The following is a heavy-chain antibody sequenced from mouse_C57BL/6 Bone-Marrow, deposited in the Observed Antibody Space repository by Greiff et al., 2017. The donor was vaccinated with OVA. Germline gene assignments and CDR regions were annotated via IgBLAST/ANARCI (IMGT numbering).Heavy chain of an antibody. CDR3: AMPGDYDGDWFAY. D-gene: IGHD2-4*01. J-gene: IGHJ3*01. CDR2: FHPYNDDT. Sequence: VQLQESGAELVKPGASVKMSCKASGYTFTTYPIEWMKQTHGKSLEWIGNFHPYNDDTKYNEQFKGKATLTVEKSSSTVYLELSLLTSDDSAVYYCAMPGDYDGDWFAYWGQGTLVTVSA. CDR1: GYTFTTYP. V-gene: IGHV1-47*01.